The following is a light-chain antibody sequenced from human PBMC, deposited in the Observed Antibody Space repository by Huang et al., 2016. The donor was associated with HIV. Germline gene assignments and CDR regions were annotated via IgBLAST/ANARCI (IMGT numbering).Light chain of an antibody. J-gene: IGKJ4*01. Sequence: EIVLTQSPATLSLSPGERATLSCRASQSVSSYLALYQQKPGQAPRLLIYDASNRATGIPARFSGSGSGTDFTLTISSLEPEDFAVYYCQQRSNWQLTFGGGTKVEIK. CDR1: QSVSSY. CDR3: QQRSNWQLT. V-gene: IGKV3-11*01. CDR2: DAS.